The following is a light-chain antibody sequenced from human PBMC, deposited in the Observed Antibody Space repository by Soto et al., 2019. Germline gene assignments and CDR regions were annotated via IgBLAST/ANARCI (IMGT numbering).Light chain of an antibody. CDR3: QQRVDCPLT. Sequence: ETVLTQSPATLSLSPGERATLSCRASENVNTYLAWFQQKSGQAPRLLIYDSSHRATGTPARFSGSGSGTDFTLTISRVEPEDFATYCCQQRVDCPLTFGGGTRVQI. CDR2: DSS. V-gene: IGKV3-11*01. CDR1: ENVNTY. J-gene: IGKJ4*01.